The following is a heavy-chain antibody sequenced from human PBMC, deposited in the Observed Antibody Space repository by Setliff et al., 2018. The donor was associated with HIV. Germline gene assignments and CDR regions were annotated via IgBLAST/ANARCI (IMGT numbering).Heavy chain of an antibody. V-gene: IGHV3-30*03. J-gene: IGHJ4*02. D-gene: IGHD3-10*01. CDR1: GFTLSDYA. Sequence: GESLKISCAASGFTLSDYAMHWVRQAPGKGLEWVAVISYDGTNEYYADSVKGRFTISRDKYKNTVFLQMNSLRVDDSALYYCTRPYYYASGSYDYWGQGTLVTVSS. CDR2: ISYDGTNE. CDR3: TRPYYYASGSYDY.